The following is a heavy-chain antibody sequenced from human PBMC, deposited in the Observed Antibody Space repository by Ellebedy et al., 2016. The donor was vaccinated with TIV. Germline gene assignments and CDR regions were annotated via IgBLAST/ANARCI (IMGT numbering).Heavy chain of an antibody. J-gene: IGHJ4*02. CDR3: ARAAVYYDSRGYYPHFDS. CDR1: GFTVNDNY. CDR2: IYSGGTT. V-gene: IGHV3-66*01. D-gene: IGHD3-22*01. Sequence: PGGSLRLSCAASGFTVNDNYRSWVRQAPGKGLEWVSVIYSGGTTHYADSVKGRFTISRDNSENTLYLQMNSLRAEDTAVYYCARAAVYYDSRGYYPHFDSWGQGTLVTVSS.